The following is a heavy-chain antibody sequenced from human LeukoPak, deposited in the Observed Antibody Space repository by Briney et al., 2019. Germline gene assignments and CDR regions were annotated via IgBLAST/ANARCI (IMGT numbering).Heavy chain of an antibody. J-gene: IGHJ4*02. CDR2: MNQDGSEI. CDR1: GFTFSSYW. Sequence: GGSLRLSCAASGFTFSSYWMTWVRQAPGKGLEGVANMNQDGSEIYHVDSVKDRFTISRDNAKKSLYLQMNSLRAEDTAVYYCARSDSSSWYSLHDYWGQGTLVTVST. D-gene: IGHD6-13*01. CDR3: ARSDSSSWYSLHDY. V-gene: IGHV3-7*01.